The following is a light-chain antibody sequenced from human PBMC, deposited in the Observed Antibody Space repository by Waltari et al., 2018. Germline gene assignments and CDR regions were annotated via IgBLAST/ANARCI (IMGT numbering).Light chain of an antibody. Sequence: QSVLTQPPSMSGAPGQRVTISCTGSSPNIGAGHHVLWSQVFPGTAPKLLTYGNNNRPSGVPDRFSGSKSDTSASLTIGGLQAEDEADYYCQSFDIRLSGGVVFGGGTKVTVL. CDR2: GNN. V-gene: IGLV1-40*01. J-gene: IGLJ3*02. CDR1: SPNIGAGHH. CDR3: QSFDIRLSGGVV.